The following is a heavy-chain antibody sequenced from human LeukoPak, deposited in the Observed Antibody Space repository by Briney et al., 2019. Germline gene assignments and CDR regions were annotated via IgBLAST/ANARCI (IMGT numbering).Heavy chain of an antibody. CDR2: ITWNGETA. V-gene: IGHV3-9*01. CDR3: AKDRAPYSYSGLDV. Sequence: QPGRSLRLSCVASGFTFDDYAMHWVRQAPGKGLEWVSSITWNGETASYADSVRGRLTIFRDNAGNSLYLQMNSLSGVDTALYYCAKDRAPYSYSGLDVWGQGTSVTVSS. CDR1: GFTFDDYA. J-gene: IGHJ6*02.